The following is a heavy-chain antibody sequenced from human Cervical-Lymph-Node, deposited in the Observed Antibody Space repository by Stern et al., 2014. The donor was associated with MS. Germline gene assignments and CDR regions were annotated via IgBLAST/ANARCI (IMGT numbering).Heavy chain of an antibody. CDR1: GFTFSSYG. D-gene: IGHD2-2*01. V-gene: IGHV3-33*01. CDR2: IWYDGSNK. J-gene: IGHJ6*02. Sequence: VQLVESGGGVVQPGRSLRLSCAASGFTFSSYGMPWVRQAPGKGLEWVAVIWYDGSNKSYADSVKGRFTISRANSKKTLYLQMHSLRAEDTAVYYCAREGYCSSPSCPRPYYYGMDVWGQGTTVTVSS. CDR3: AREGYCSSPSCPRPYYYGMDV.